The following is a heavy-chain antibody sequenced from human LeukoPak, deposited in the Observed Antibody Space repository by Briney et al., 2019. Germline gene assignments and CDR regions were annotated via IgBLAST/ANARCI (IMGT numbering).Heavy chain of an antibody. CDR1: GYTFTGFY. J-gene: IGHJ4*02. V-gene: IGHV1-2*02. D-gene: IGHD6-6*01. Sequence: GASVKVSCKTSGYTFTGFYLHWVRQAPGQGLEWMGWINPNSGGTNYAQKFQGRVAMTRDTSISTAYMELSSPRSDDTAVYYCARLAIAARIIDYWGQGTLVTVSS. CDR3: ARLAIAARIIDY. CDR2: INPNSGGT.